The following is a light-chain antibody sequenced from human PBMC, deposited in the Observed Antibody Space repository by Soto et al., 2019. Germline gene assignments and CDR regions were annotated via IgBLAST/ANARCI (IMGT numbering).Light chain of an antibody. J-gene: IGKJ1*01. Sequence: DIQMTQSPSSLSASVGDRVTVTCRASQSITTYLNGNQKKPGKAPKLLIYAASSLQSGVPSRFSGSGSGTDFTLTITSLQPEDFATYICQQSYGTPWTFGQGTKVEIK. CDR2: AAS. CDR1: QSITTY. V-gene: IGKV1-39*01. CDR3: QQSYGTPWT.